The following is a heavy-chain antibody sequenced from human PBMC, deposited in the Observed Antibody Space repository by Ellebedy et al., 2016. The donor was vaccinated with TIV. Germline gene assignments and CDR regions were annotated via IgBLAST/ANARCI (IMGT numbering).Heavy chain of an antibody. CDR3: ARARRNWKFDP. CDR1: GYTFTDYY. J-gene: IGHJ5*02. D-gene: IGHD1-1*01. Sequence: AASVKVSCKASGYTFTDYYIHWVRQAPGQGLEWMGWINPNSRGTNYAQNFQGRVTMTRATSISTASMELSRLTFDDTAMYYCARARRNWKFDPWGQGTLVTVSS. V-gene: IGHV1-2*02. CDR2: INPNSRGT.